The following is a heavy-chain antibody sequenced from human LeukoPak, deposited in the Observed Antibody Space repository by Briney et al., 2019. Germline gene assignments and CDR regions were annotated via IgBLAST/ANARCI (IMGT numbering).Heavy chain of an antibody. D-gene: IGHD2-15*01. CDR3: ARDAFMSPLPLGGAFNI. J-gene: IGHJ3*02. CDR1: GFTLSSYG. Sequence: GGSLRLSCAASGFTLSSYGISWVRQAPGRGLEWVAAISGSGFNTYYADSVKGRFTISRDNSKNTVYLHMVSLRAEDTALFYCARDAFMSPLPLGGAFNIWGQGTRVTVSS. V-gene: IGHV3-23*01. CDR2: ISGSGFNT.